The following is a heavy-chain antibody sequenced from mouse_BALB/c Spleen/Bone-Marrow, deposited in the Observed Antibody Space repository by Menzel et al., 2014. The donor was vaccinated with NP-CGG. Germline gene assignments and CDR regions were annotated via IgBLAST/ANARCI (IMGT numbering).Heavy chain of an antibody. V-gene: IGHV1S22*01. Sequence: LQQSGSELVRPGASVKLSCKASGYTFTSYWMHWVKQRHGQGLEWIGNIYPGSGSTNYDEKFKSKGTLTVDTSSSTAYMHLSSLTSVDSAVYYCTRWDYGYMDYWGQGTSVTVPS. J-gene: IGHJ4*01. CDR1: GYTFTSYW. D-gene: IGHD1-2*01. CDR2: IYPGSGST. CDR3: TRWDYGYMDY.